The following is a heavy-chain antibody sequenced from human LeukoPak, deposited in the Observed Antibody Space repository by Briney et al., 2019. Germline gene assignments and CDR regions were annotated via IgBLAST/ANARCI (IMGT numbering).Heavy chain of an antibody. CDR3: ARDLYSGYDYDIDDY. D-gene: IGHD5-12*01. J-gene: IGHJ4*02. Sequence: ASVKVSCKASGGTFSSYAISWVRQAPGQRLEWMGWINAGNGNTKYSQKFQGRVTITRDTSASTAYMELSSLRSEDTAVYYCARDLYSGYDYDIDDYWGQGTLVTVSS. CDR1: GGTFSSYA. CDR2: INAGNGNT. V-gene: IGHV1-3*01.